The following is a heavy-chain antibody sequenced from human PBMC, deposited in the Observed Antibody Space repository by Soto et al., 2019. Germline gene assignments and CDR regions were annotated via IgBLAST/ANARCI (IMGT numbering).Heavy chain of an antibody. CDR3: AGAPRGNYGYPSYFDY. V-gene: IGHV4-59*01. CDR1: GGSISSYY. CDR2: IYYSGST. J-gene: IGHJ4*02. D-gene: IGHD3-10*01. Sequence: SETLSLTCTVSGGSISSYYWSWIRQPPGKGLEWIGYIYYSGSTNYNPSLKSRVTISVDTSKNQFSPKLSSVTAADTAVYYCAGAPRGNYGYPSYFDYWGQGTLVTVSS.